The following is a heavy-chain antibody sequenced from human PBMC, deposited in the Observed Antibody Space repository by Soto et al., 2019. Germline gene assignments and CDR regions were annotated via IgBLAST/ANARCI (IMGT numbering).Heavy chain of an antibody. CDR3: ARDSGSIAAADPTNYYFDY. Sequence: ASVKVSCKASGYTFTSYYMHWVRQAPGQGLEWMGIINPSGGSTSYAQKFQGRVTMTRDTSTSTVYMELSSLRSEDTAVYYRARDSGSIAAADPTNYYFDYWGQGTLVTVSS. CDR1: GYTFTSYY. V-gene: IGHV1-46*03. CDR2: INPSGGST. J-gene: IGHJ4*02. D-gene: IGHD6-13*01.